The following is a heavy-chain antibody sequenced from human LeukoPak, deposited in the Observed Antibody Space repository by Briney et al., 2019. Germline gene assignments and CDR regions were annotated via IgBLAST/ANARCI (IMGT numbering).Heavy chain of an antibody. J-gene: IGHJ4*02. D-gene: IGHD3-22*01. V-gene: IGHV4-34*01. CDR3: ARTFDTSGYFYYYDN. CDR2: INDSGST. Sequence: PSETLSLTCAVYGGSFSGYYWSWIRQPPGKGLEWIGEINDSGSTNYNPSVKSRVTISVDTSKNQFSLKLSSVTAADTAVYYCARTFDTSGYFYYYDNWGQGTLVTVSS. CDR1: GGSFSGYY.